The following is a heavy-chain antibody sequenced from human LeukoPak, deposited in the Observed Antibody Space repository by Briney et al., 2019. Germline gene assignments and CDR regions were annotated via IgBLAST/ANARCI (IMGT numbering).Heavy chain of an antibody. Sequence: GGSLRLSCAASGFTFSYYGMQWVRQAPGKGLEWVALIWHDGSKQYYPDSVKGRFTISRNNSKTTLYLQMNSLRADDTAMYYCARDADTTNHFSWLDYWGQGTLVTPSP. V-gene: IGHV3-33*01. J-gene: IGHJ4*02. CDR3: ARDADTTNHFSWLDY. CDR2: IWHDGSKQ. CDR1: GFTFSYYG. D-gene: IGHD2-8*01.